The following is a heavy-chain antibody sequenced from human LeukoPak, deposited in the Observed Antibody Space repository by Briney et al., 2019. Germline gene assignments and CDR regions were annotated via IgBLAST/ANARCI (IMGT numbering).Heavy chain of an antibody. CDR1: GFTFNSYA. CDR2: ISSSSSYI. CDR3: ARDRGSYRAFEI. Sequence: PGGSLRLSCAASGFTFNSYAMNWVRQAPGKGLEWVSSISSSSSYIYYADSVKGRFTISRDNANNSLYLQMNSLRAGDTAVFYCARDRGSYRAFEIWGQGTKVTVSS. D-gene: IGHD1-26*01. J-gene: IGHJ3*02. V-gene: IGHV3-21*01.